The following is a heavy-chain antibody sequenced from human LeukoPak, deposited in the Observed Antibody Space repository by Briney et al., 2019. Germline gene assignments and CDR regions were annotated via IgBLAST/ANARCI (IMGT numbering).Heavy chain of an antibody. D-gene: IGHD6-13*01. V-gene: IGHV5-51*01. J-gene: IGHJ5*02. CDR3: ARYVNIAAAGDNWFDP. Sequence: GESLKISCKGSGYSFTSYWIGWVRQMPGKGLEWMGIIYPGDSDTRYSPSFQGQVTISADKSISTAYLQWSSLKASDTAMYYCARYVNIAAAGDNWFDPRGQGTLVTVSS. CDR1: GYSFTSYW. CDR2: IYPGDSDT.